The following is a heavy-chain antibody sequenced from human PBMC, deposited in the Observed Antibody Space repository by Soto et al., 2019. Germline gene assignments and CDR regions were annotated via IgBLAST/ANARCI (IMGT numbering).Heavy chain of an antibody. CDR1: GFTFNSYA. Sequence: EVQMLESGGGLVPPGGYLRLSCAASGFTFNSYAMSWVRQAPGTGLEWVSGISGSGGSTYYADSVKGRFTSSRDNCKNALYLQMNSVRPDDTAVYYCAKGKGSGWYSASDYWGQGTLVTVSS. D-gene: IGHD6-19*01. CDR3: AKGKGSGWYSASDY. CDR2: ISGSGGST. J-gene: IGHJ4*02. V-gene: IGHV3-23*01.